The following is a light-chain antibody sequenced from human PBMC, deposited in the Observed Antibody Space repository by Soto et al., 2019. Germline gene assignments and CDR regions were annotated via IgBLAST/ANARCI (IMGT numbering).Light chain of an antibody. CDR2: GAS. J-gene: IGKJ1*01. CDR3: QHYDASQWT. V-gene: IGKV3-20*01. Sequence: IVLTQSPGTLSLAPGERATLSCRASQGVTSKYFSWYQQKPGQAPRLLIYGASSRATDIPDRFSGSGSGTDFTLSISRLEPEDFAVYYCQHYDASQWTFGQGTKVEI. CDR1: QGVTSKY.